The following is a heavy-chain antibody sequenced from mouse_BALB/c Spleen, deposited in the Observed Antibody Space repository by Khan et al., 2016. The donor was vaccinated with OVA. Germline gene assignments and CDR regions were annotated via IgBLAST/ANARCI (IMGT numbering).Heavy chain of an antibody. CDR1: GFSLTSYG. D-gene: IGHD1-3*01. J-gene: IGHJ2*01. Sequence: VQLQESGPGLVAPSQSLSLTCTVSGFSLTSYGVHWFRQPPGKGLDWLGVIWAGGSTNYNSALISQLIISKDNSKSQVFLKMNSLQTEDTAMYYCARLEDIWGQGTTLTVSS. V-gene: IGHV2-9*02. CDR3: ARLEDI. CDR2: IWAGGST.